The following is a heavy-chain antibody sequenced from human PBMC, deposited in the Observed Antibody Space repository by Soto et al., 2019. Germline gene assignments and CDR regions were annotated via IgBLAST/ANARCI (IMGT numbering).Heavy chain of an antibody. D-gene: IGHD6-13*01. J-gene: IGHJ4*02. Sequence: SCAASGFTFSSYAMHWVRQAPGKGLEYVSAISSNGGSTYYANSVKGRFTISRDNSKNTLYLQMGSLRAEDMAVYYCARQSYSSYYFDYWGQGTLVTVSS. CDR3: ARQSYSSYYFDY. V-gene: IGHV3-64*01. CDR2: ISSNGGST. CDR1: GFTFSSYA.